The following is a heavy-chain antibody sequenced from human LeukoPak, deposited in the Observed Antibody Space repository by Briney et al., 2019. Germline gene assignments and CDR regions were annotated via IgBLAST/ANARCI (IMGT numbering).Heavy chain of an antibody. CDR2: ISVSGENT. J-gene: IGHJ4*02. D-gene: IGHD3-10*01. CDR1: GFTFSSYA. V-gene: IGHV3-23*01. CDR3: AKYGSGSYYNGLY. Sequence: GGSLRLSCAASGFTFSSYAMTWVRQAPGKGLQWVSTISVSGENTYYADSVKGRFTISRDISKSTLYLQMNSLRDEDTAAYYCAKYGSGSYYNGLYWGQGTLVTVSS.